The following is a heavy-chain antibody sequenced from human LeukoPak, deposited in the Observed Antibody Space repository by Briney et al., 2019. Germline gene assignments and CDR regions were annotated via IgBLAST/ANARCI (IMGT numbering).Heavy chain of an antibody. V-gene: IGHV1-2*02. CDR3: ARAKVDAVGAKTA. Sequence: ASVKVSCKASGYTFTGYYMHRVRQAPGQGLEWMGWINPNSGGTNYAQKFQGRVTMTRDTSISTAYMELSRLRSDDTAVYYCARAKVDAVGAKTAWGQGTLVTVSS. D-gene: IGHD1-26*01. J-gene: IGHJ4*02. CDR2: INPNSGGT. CDR1: GYTFTGYY.